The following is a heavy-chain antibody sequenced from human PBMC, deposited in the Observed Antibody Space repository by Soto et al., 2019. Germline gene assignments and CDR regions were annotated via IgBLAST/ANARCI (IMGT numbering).Heavy chain of an antibody. J-gene: IGHJ4*02. Sequence: QVQLQQWGAGLLKPSETLSLTCAVHGGSFSGFFWTWIRQPPGKGLEWIGEINHSGSTNYNPSLKSRVTISVDTSENQFSLRLTSVTAADTAVYYCARGQWLPRGEDWGQGTLVTVSS. V-gene: IGHV4-34*02. CDR1: GGSFSGFF. CDR3: ARGQWLPRGED. CDR2: INHSGST. D-gene: IGHD6-19*01.